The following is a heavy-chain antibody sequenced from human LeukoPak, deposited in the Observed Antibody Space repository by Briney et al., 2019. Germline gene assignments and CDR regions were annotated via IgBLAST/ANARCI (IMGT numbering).Heavy chain of an antibody. Sequence: PGGSLRLSCAASGFTFSSYAMHWVRQAPGKGLEWVAVISYDGSNKYYADSVKGRFTISRDNSKNTLYLQMNSLRTEDTAVYYCAKAHSSWSWGGAFDIWGQGTMVTVSS. V-gene: IGHV3-30-3*01. D-gene: IGHD6-13*01. CDR1: GFTFSSYA. J-gene: IGHJ3*02. CDR2: ISYDGSNK. CDR3: AKAHSSWSWGGAFDI.